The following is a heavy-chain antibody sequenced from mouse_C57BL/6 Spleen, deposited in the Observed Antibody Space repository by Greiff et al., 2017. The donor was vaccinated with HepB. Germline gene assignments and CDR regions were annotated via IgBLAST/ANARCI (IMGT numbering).Heavy chain of an antibody. CDR1: GYTFTSYW. CDR2: IHPSDSYT. Sequence: QVQLQQPGAELVKPGASVKLSCKASGYTFTSYWMQWVKQRPGQGLEWIGEIHPSDSYTNYNQKFKGKATLTVDTSSSRAYMQLISLTSEDSAVYYCARWSGTPFAYWGQATLVTVSA. J-gene: IGHJ3*01. CDR3: ARWSGTPFAY. V-gene: IGHV1-50*01. D-gene: IGHD4-1*01.